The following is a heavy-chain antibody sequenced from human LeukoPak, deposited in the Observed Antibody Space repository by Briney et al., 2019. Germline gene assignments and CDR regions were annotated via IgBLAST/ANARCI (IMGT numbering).Heavy chain of an antibody. D-gene: IGHD3-10*01. CDR3: AINGDLQSSWFDL. CDR2: MYHRGST. J-gene: IGHJ2*01. CDR1: GGSISSSSYF. Sequence: SETLSLTCTVSGGSISSSSYFWGWIRQPPGKGLEWIGSMYHRGSTYSNPSLRSRVTISLDTSKTQFSLKLSSVTAADTAVYYCAINGDLQSSWFDLWGRGTLVTVSS. V-gene: IGHV4-39*07.